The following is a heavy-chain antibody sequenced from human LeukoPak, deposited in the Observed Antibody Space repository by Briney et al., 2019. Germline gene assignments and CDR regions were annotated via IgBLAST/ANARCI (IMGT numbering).Heavy chain of an antibody. V-gene: IGHV4-59*11. J-gene: IGHJ4*02. CDR1: GGPIRSHY. CDR2: IYYSGST. D-gene: IGHD1-26*01. CDR3: ARERWEGGSYVMGFDY. Sequence: PSETLSLTCSVSGGPIRSHYWNWIRQPPGKGLEWLGHIYYSGSTYYNPSLKSRITISVDTSKNQFSLRLSSVTAADTAVYYCARERWEGGSYVMGFDYWGQGALVTVSS.